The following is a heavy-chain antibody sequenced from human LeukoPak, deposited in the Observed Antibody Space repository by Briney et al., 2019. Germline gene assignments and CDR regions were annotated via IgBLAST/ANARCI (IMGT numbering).Heavy chain of an antibody. CDR1: GYTFTSYD. J-gene: IGHJ4*02. V-gene: IGHV1-8*01. Sequence: GASVKVSCEASGYTFTSYDINWVRQATGQGLEWMGWMNPNSGNTGYAQKFQGRVTMTRNTSISTAYMELSSLRSEDTAVYYCARGLMIAVDRGHWGQGTLVTVSS. CDR2: MNPNSGNT. CDR3: ARGLMIAVDRGH. D-gene: IGHD3-22*01.